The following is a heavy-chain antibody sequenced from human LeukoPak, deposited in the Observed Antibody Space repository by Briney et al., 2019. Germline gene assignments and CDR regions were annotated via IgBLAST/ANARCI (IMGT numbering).Heavy chain of an antibody. D-gene: IGHD4-17*01. CDR2: IYTSGST. CDR1: GGSISSYY. J-gene: IGHJ3*02. V-gene: IGHV4-4*07. CDR3: ARDRYGAIDAFDI. Sequence: SETLSPTCTVSGGSISSYYWSWIRQPAGKGLEWIGRIYTSGSTNYNPSLKSRVTISVDKSKNQFSLKLSSVTAADTAVYYCARDRYGAIDAFDIWGQGTMVTVSS.